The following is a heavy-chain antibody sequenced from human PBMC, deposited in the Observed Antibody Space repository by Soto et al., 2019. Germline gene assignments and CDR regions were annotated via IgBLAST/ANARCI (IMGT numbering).Heavy chain of an antibody. D-gene: IGHD5-12*01. Sequence: EVQLVESGGGLVQPGGSLRLSCAASGFTFSSYSMNWVRQAPGKGLEWVSYISSSSSTIYHADSVKGRFTISRDNAKNSLYLQMNRLRAEDTAVYYCARDPSSWRRDSGYDSPTNFDYWGQGTLVTVSS. CDR1: GFTFSSYS. V-gene: IGHV3-48*01. CDR2: ISSSSSTI. J-gene: IGHJ4*02. CDR3: ARDPSSWRRDSGYDSPTNFDY.